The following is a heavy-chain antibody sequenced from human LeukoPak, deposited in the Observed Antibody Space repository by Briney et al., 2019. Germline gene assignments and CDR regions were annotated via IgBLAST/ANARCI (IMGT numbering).Heavy chain of an antibody. CDR3: ARVVDGSGSYDNHDSFDI. D-gene: IGHD3-10*01. CDR1: GGSFSGYY. CDR2: INDSGRS. V-gene: IGHV4-34*01. J-gene: IGHJ3*02. Sequence: SETLSLTCGVYGGSFSGYYWSWIRQPPGKGLEWIGEINDSGRSNYKSSLKSRVTISEDTSKNQFSLKLSSVTAADTAVYYCARVVDGSGSYDNHDSFDIWGQGTMVTVSS.